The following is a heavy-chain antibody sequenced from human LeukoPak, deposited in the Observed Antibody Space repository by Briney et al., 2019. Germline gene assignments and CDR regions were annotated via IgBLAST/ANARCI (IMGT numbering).Heavy chain of an antibody. J-gene: IGHJ4*02. CDR1: GFTFSSYG. CDR3: ARDFTIFGGFDY. D-gene: IGHD3-3*01. CDR2: IWYDGSNK. V-gene: IGHV3-33*01. Sequence: PGGSLRLSCAASGFTFSSYGMHWVRQAPGKGLEWVAVIWYDGSNKYYADSVKGRFTISRDNSKNTLYLQMNSLRAEDTAVYYCARDFTIFGGFDYWGQGTLVTVSS.